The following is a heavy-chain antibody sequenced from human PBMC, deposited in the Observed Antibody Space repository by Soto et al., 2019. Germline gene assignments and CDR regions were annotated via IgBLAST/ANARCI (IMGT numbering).Heavy chain of an antibody. D-gene: IGHD3-3*01. J-gene: IGHJ4*02. CDR1: GFTFSSYG. CDR3: AKELSYDFWSGWAALQIDY. Sequence: GGSLRLSXAASGFTFSSYGMHWVRQAPGKGLEWVAVISYDGSNKYYADSVKGRFTISRDNSKNTLYLQMNSLRAEDTAVYYCAKELSYDFWSGWAALQIDYWGQGTLVTVSS. V-gene: IGHV3-30*18. CDR2: ISYDGSNK.